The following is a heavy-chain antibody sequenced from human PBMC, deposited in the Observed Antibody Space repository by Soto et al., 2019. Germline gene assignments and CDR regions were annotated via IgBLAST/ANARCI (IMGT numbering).Heavy chain of an antibody. Sequence: PGVSLRLSCAASGFTFSSYWMSWVRQAPGKGLEWVANIKQDGSEKYYVDSVKGRFTISRDNAKNSLYLQMNSLRAEDTAVYYCAREGPDVLRFLEWLSTYYFDYWGQGTLVTVSS. CDR2: IKQDGSEK. CDR1: GFTFSSYW. J-gene: IGHJ4*02. CDR3: AREGPDVLRFLEWLSTYYFDY. V-gene: IGHV3-7*01. D-gene: IGHD3-3*01.